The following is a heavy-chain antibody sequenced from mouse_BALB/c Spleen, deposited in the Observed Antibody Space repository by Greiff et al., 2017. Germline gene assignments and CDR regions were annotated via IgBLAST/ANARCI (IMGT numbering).Heavy chain of an antibody. Sequence: VESGGGLVKPGGSLKLSCAASGFTFSSYAMSWVRQTPEKRLEWVASISSGGSTYYPDSVKGRFTISRDNARNILYLQMSSLRSEDTAMYYCARHGNYDYYYAMDYWGQGTSVTVSS. J-gene: IGHJ4*01. V-gene: IGHV5-6-5*01. CDR2: ISSGGST. CDR1: GFTFSSYA. D-gene: IGHD2-1*01. CDR3: ARHGNYDYYYAMDY.